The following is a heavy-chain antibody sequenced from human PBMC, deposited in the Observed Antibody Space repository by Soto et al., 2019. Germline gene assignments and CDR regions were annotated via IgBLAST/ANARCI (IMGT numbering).Heavy chain of an antibody. V-gene: IGHV1-69*04. CDR1: GGTFSSYT. CDR2: IIPILGIA. Sequence: SVTVSCKASGGTFSSYTISWVRQAPGQGLEWMGRIIPILGIANYAQKFQGRVTITADKSTSTAYMELSSLRSEDTAVYYCARDYGDSGEANYYYYYMDVWGKGTTVTVSS. D-gene: IGHD4-17*01. J-gene: IGHJ6*03. CDR3: ARDYGDSGEANYYYYYMDV.